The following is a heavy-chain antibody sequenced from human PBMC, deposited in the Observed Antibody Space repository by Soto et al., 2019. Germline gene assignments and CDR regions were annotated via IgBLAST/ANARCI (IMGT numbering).Heavy chain of an antibody. D-gene: IGHD6-13*01. CDR3: AREGSSRSLGPVTFDI. CDR1: GGSISSYY. J-gene: IGHJ3*02. V-gene: IGHV4-59*12. Sequence: SETLSLTCTVSGGSISSYYWSWIRQPPGKGLEWIGYIYYSGSTNYNPSLKSRVTISVDTSKNQFSLKLSSVTAADTAVYYCAREGSSRSLGPVTFDIWGQGTMVTVSS. CDR2: IYYSGST.